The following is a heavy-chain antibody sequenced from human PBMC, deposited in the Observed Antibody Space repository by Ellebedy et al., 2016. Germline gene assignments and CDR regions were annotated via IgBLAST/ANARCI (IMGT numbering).Heavy chain of an antibody. CDR2: ISSSSSYI. J-gene: IGHJ4*02. Sequence: GESLKISXEASGFTFSSYSMNWVRQAPGKGLEWVSSISSSSSYIYYADSVKGRFTISRDNAKNSLYLQMNSLRAEDTAVYYCARDGALDYWGQGTLVTVSS. D-gene: IGHD3-16*01. CDR1: GFTFSSYS. CDR3: ARDGALDY. V-gene: IGHV3-21*01.